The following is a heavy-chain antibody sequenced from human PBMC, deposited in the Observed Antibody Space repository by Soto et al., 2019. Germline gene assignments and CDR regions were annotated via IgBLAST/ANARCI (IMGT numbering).Heavy chain of an antibody. CDR2: INSYNGVT. CDR1: GYPFTDYG. Sequence: QGQLVQSGAEVKKPGASVKVSCKASGYPFTDYGITWVRQSPGQGLQWMGWINSYNGVTNNAHSFQGRVSMTTDTSTSTAYLELSSLRSDDTAVYYCARDRYNRGSFDYWGQGSLVTVSS. V-gene: IGHV1-18*01. D-gene: IGHD1-1*01. CDR3: ARDRYNRGSFDY. J-gene: IGHJ4*02.